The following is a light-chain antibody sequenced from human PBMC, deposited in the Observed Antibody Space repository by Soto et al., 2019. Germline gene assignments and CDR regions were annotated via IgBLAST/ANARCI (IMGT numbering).Light chain of an antibody. CDR3: QQTYRTPPYT. CDR2: SAS. V-gene: IGKV1-39*01. CDR1: QSISRY. J-gene: IGKJ2*01. Sequence: DIQMTQSPSSLSASVGDRVTITCRASQSISRYLNWYQQKPGKAPNLLIYSASSLQSGVPSRFSGSGSGTDFTLTISSLQPEDFAIYYCQQTYRTPPYTFGQGTKLEI.